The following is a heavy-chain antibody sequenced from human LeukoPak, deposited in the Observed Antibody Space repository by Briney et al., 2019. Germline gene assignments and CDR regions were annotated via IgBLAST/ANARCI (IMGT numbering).Heavy chain of an antibody. CDR2: ISGSGDST. Sequence: GSLRLSCAASGFTFSSYAMSWVRQAPGKGLEWVSAISGSGDSTYYADSVKGRFTISRDNSKNTLYLQMNSLRAEDTAVYYCAKGRGYSSGYYYWGQGTLVTVSS. CDR3: AKGRGYSSGYYY. CDR1: GFTFSSYA. D-gene: IGHD3-22*01. J-gene: IGHJ4*02. V-gene: IGHV3-23*01.